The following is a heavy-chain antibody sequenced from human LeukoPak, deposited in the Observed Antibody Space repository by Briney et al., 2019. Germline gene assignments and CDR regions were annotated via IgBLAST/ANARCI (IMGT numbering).Heavy chain of an antibody. D-gene: IGHD1-26*01. V-gene: IGHV3-33*01. CDR3: ARELPPLVKYYFDY. J-gene: IGHJ4*02. Sequence: PGGSLRLSCAASGFTFSSYGMHWVRQAPGKGLEWVAVIWYDGSNKYYADSVKGRFTISRDNSKNTLYLQMNSLRAEDSAVYYCARELPPLVKYYFDYWGQGTLVTVSS. CDR2: IWYDGSNK. CDR1: GFTFSSYG.